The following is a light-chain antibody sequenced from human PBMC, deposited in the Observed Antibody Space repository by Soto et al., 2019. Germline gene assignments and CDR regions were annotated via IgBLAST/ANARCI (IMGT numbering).Light chain of an antibody. CDR1: QSVSSY. Sequence: VLTQSTGTLSLSPVARATLSCRASQSVSSYLAWYQQKPGQAPRLLIYDASNRATGIPARFSGSGSGTDFTLTISSLQSEDFAVYYCQQYNNWPPPFGQGTKVDIK. V-gene: IGKV3-11*01. CDR2: DAS. J-gene: IGKJ1*01. CDR3: QQYNNWPPP.